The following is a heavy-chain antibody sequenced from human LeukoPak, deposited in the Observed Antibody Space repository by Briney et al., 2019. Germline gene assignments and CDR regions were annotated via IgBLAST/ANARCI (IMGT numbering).Heavy chain of an antibody. D-gene: IGHD1-1*01. CDR1: GFTFSSSW. CDR3: ARWNDGWKFDH. V-gene: IGHV3-7*05. Sequence: SGGSLRLSCAASGFTFSSSWMTWVRQAPGKGLEWVAHIKDDGTEDYYVDSVKGRFTISRDNAKNSLYLQMNSLRAEDTAVYYCARWNDGWKFDHWGQGTLVTVSS. CDR2: IKDDGTED. J-gene: IGHJ4*02.